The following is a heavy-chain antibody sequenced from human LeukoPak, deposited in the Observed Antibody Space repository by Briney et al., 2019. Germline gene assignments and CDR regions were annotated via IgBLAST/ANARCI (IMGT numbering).Heavy chain of an antibody. CDR1: GYTFTGYY. D-gene: IGHD6-6*01. Sequence: GASVKVSCKASGYTFTGYYMHWVRQAPGQGLEWMGIINPSGGSTSYAQKFQGRVTMTRDMSTSTVYMELSSLRSEDTAVYYCATAPSPPSFDYWGQGTLVTVSS. V-gene: IGHV1-46*01. J-gene: IGHJ4*02. CDR3: ATAPSPPSFDY. CDR2: INPSGGST.